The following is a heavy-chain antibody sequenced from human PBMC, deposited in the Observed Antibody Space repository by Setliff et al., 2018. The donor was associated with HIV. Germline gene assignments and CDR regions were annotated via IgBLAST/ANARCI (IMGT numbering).Heavy chain of an antibody. CDR3: ARLSGGMVPNY. Sequence: SETLSLTCTVSGGSISSYYWSWIRQPPGKGLEWIGYIYYIRNTNYNPSLKSRVTISVDPSKNQILLRLSSVTAADTAVYYCARLSGGMVPNYWGQGTLVTVSS. D-gene: IGHD3-10*01. V-gene: IGHV4-59*08. J-gene: IGHJ4*02. CDR2: IYYIRNT. CDR1: GGSISSYY.